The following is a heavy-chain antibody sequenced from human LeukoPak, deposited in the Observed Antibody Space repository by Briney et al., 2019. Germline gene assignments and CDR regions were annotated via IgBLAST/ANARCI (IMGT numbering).Heavy chain of an antibody. V-gene: IGHV1-2*02. J-gene: IGHJ4*02. D-gene: IGHD6-19*01. CDR3: ARSALAVAGTDY. CDR2: INPNSGGT. CDR1: GYTFTGYY. Sequence: ASVKVSCTASGYTFTGYYMHWVRQAPGQGLEWMGWINPNSGGTNYAQKFQGRVTMTRDTSISTAYMELSRLRSDDTAVYYCARSALAVAGTDYWGQGTLVTVSS.